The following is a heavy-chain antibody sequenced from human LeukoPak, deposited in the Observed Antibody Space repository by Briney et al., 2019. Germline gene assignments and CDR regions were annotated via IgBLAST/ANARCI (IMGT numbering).Heavy chain of an antibody. CDR2: IYSGGAT. CDR1: GFTVSNNY. J-gene: IGHJ4*02. V-gene: IGHV3-66*01. D-gene: IGHD6-6*01. CDR3: ARDPPAVAANTYG. Sequence: GGSLRLSCAASGFTVSNNYMRWVRQAPGKGLEWVSLIYSGGATFYADAVKGRFTISRDGSKSTLYLQMNSLRAEDTAVYYCARDPPAVAANTYGWGQGTLVTVSS.